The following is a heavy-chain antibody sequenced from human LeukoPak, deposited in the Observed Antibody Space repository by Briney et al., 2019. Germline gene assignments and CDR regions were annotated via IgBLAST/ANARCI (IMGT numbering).Heavy chain of an antibody. Sequence: GGSLRLSRTASGFTFGDYPMSWFRQAPGKGLEWVGFIRSKAYGGTTEYAASVKGRFTISRDDSKSIAYLQMNSLRAEDTAVYYCARENDYRSWYYYYYMDVWGKGTTVTVSS. CDR2: IRSKAYGGTT. V-gene: IGHV3-49*03. CDR3: ARENDYRSWYYYYYMDV. J-gene: IGHJ6*03. CDR1: GFTFGDYP. D-gene: IGHD4-11*01.